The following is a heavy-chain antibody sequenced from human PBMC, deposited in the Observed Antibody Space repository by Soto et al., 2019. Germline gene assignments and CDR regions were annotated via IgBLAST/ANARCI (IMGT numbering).Heavy chain of an antibody. CDR2: IWYDGSNK. V-gene: IGHV3-33*08. CDR1: GFTFNTYG. J-gene: IGHJ6*02. CDR3: ARADCTGAYCYSWPFNYGVDV. D-gene: IGHD2-15*01. Sequence: GGSLRLSCTTSGFTFNTYGMHWVRQAPGKGLEWVAIIWYDGSNKYYADSVKGRFTISRDNSRNTLYLQVNSLRAEDTALYYCARADCTGAYCYSWPFNYGVDVWGQGTKVTVSS.